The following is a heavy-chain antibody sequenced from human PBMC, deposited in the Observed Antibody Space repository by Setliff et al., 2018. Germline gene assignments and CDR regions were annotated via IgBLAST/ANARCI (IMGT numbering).Heavy chain of an antibody. J-gene: IGHJ4*02. CDR1: GYTFTGYY. CDR2: INPSSGAT. D-gene: IGHD1-26*01. V-gene: IGHV1-2*04. CDR3: ARALGATITHFDY. Sequence: ASVKVSCKASGYTFTGYYMYWVRQAPGQGLEWMGRINPSSGATIYAQKLQGWVTMTRDTSISTAYMELSRLRSDDTAVYYCARALGATITHFDYWGQGTLVTVSS.